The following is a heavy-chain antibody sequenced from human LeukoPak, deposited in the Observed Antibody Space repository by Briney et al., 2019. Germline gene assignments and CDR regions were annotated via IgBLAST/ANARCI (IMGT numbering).Heavy chain of an antibody. CDR2: ISSSGSTI. CDR1: GFTVSSNY. J-gene: IGHJ4*02. Sequence: NPGGSLRLSCAASGFTVSSNYMSWVRQAPGKGLEWVSYISSSGSTIYYADSVKGRFTISRDNAKNSLYLQMNSLRAEDTAVYYCARGIAAAGTRPLDYWGQGTLVTVSS. D-gene: IGHD6-13*01. CDR3: ARGIAAAGTRPLDY. V-gene: IGHV3-11*01.